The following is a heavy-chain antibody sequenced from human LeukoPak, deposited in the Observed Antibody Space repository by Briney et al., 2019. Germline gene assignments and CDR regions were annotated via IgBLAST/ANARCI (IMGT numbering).Heavy chain of an antibody. V-gene: IGHV3-23*01. J-gene: IGHJ4*02. CDR3: AKEIQVYSSSWYGGVDY. CDR1: GFTFRTYS. D-gene: IGHD6-13*01. CDR2: IIGSGGIT. Sequence: PGGSLRLSCAASGFTFRTYSMNWVRQAPGKGLEWVSGIIGSGGITYYAESVKGRFTISRDNSKNTLYLQMNSLRAEDTAVYYCAKEIQVYSSSWYGGVDYWGQGTLVTVSS.